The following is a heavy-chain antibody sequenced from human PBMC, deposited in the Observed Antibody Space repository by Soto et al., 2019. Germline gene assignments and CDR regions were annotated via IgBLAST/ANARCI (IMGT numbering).Heavy chain of an antibody. Sequence: EVQLLESGGGLVQPGGSLRLSCAASGFPFSKYAMIWVRQAPGKGLEWVSSVSGSVDRTYYADSVKGRFTISRDNSKKTVYLEMSSLRVEDTAVYHCAKSPSRAPYGMDVWGQGTTVTVSS. D-gene: IGHD6-6*01. CDR2: VSGSVDRT. V-gene: IGHV3-23*01. J-gene: IGHJ6*02. CDR3: AKSPSRAPYGMDV. CDR1: GFPFSKYA.